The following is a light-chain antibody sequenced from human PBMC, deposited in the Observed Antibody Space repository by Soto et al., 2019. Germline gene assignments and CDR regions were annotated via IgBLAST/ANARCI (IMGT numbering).Light chain of an antibody. V-gene: IGKV3-20*01. CDR3: QQYNNWST. J-gene: IGKJ5*01. CDR2: GAS. CDR1: QSFNSIY. Sequence: ERVMTQSPGSLSVSPGESAALSGRASQSFNSIYLAWYQQKPGQAPRLLIYGASSRATGIPDRFSGSGSGTDFTLTISRLEPEDFAVYYCQQYNNWSTFGQGTRLEIK.